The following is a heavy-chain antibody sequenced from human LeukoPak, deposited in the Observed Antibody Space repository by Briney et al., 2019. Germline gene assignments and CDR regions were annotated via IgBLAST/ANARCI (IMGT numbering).Heavy chain of an antibody. V-gene: IGHV1-18*01. CDR1: GYTFTSYG. D-gene: IGHD3-22*01. CDR3: ACYYDSSGYSSPFDY. CDR2: ISAYNGNT. J-gene: IGHJ4*02. Sequence: ASVKVSCKASGYTFTSYGISWVRQAPGQGLEWMGWISAYNGNTNYAQKLQGRVTMTTDTSTSTAYMELRSLRSEDTAVYYCACYYDSSGYSSPFDYWGQGTLVTVSS.